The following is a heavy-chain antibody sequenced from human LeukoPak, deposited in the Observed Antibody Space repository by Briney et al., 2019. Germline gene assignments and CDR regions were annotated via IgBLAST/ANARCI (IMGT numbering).Heavy chain of an antibody. Sequence: PSETLSLTCSVSGYSISSGYYWGWIRQPPGKGLEWIGIIYHSGSTYYNPSLKSRVTLSVDKSKNQFSLKLSSVTAADTAVYYCARDLGYCTNGVCYRWFDPWGQGTLVTVSS. D-gene: IGHD2-8*01. CDR2: IYHSGST. CDR1: GYSISSGYY. J-gene: IGHJ5*02. V-gene: IGHV4-38-2*02. CDR3: ARDLGYCTNGVCYRWFDP.